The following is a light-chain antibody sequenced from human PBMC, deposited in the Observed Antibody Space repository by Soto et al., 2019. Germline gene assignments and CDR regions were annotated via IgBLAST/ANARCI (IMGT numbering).Light chain of an antibody. V-gene: IGKV1-39*01. CDR1: QGISRY. J-gene: IGKJ2*01. CDR3: QETFTTPYT. CDR2: AAS. Sequence: DIQMTQSPSSLSASVGDRVTITCRASQGISRYLNWYQQKPGKAPKVLIYAASNLESGVPSGFSGSGSGTDFSLTISSLQAGDFATYFCQETFTTPYTFGQGT.